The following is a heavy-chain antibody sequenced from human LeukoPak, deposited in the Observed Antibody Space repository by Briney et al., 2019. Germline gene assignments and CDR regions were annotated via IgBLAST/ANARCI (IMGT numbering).Heavy chain of an antibody. CDR1: GYSISSGYY. CDR3: ARQPAGYSSSWYYYYYYMDV. Sequence: SETLSLTCTVSGYSISSGYYWGWIRQPPGKGLEWIGSIYHSGSTYYNPSLKSRVTISVDTSKNQFSLKLSSVTAADTAVYYCARQPAGYSSSWYYYYYYMDVWGKGTTVTISS. J-gene: IGHJ6*03. D-gene: IGHD6-13*01. V-gene: IGHV4-38-2*02. CDR2: IYHSGST.